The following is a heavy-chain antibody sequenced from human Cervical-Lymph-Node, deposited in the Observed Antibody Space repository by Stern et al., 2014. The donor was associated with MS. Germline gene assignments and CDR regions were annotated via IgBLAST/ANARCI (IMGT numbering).Heavy chain of an antibody. Sequence: VQLVESGAELQKPGSSVKVYCTASGYSFISYAISWVRQAPGQGLEWMGGIIPMSDITTYAQKFQGRVTMTADKSTTTVYMELNSLKSEDTAVYYCARDRHYGMDVWGQGQTVTVSS. CDR1: GYSFISYA. V-gene: IGHV1-69*17. CDR2: IIPMSDIT. CDR3: ARDRHYGMDV. J-gene: IGHJ6*02.